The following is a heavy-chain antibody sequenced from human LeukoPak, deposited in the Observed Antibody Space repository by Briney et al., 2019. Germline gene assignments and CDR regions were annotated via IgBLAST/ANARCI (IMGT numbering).Heavy chain of an antibody. CDR3: ANGHTRARPKPLIDY. CDR2: ISYDGSKK. J-gene: IGHJ4*02. D-gene: IGHD6-6*01. CDR1: GFTFSSYA. V-gene: IGHV3-30*04. Sequence: GGSLRLSCAASGFTFSSYAMHWVGQAPGKGLEWVAVISYDGSKKYYADSVKGRFTISRDNSNNTLYLQMTSLRAEDTAVNYCANGHTRARPKPLIDYWGQGTLVTVSS.